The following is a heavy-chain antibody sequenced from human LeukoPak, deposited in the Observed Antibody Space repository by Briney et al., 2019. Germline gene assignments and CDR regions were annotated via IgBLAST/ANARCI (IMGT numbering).Heavy chain of an antibody. CDR3: ARVGGSFDY. CDR2: IYTSGST. D-gene: IGHD2-15*01. Sequence: SETLSLTCTVSGGSIGSGGYYGRSICQPAAKGLGWIARIYTSGSTNYHPSLKSRLTISVDTSKSQSSVKLTSVTAADTAVYYGARVGGSFDYWLQGALV. V-gene: IGHV4-61*02. CDR1: GGSIGSGGYY. J-gene: IGHJ4*02.